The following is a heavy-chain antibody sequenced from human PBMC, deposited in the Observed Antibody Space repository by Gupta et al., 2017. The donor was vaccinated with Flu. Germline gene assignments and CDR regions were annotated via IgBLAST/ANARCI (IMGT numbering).Heavy chain of an antibody. J-gene: IGHJ6*02. V-gene: IGHV4-59*01. CDR1: GGSISSYY. CDR2: IYYSGST. CDR3: ARRNRIAARAYYYYYGMDV. Sequence: QVQLQESGPGLVKPSETLSLPCTVSGGSISSYYWSWIRQPPGKGLEWIGYIYYSGSTNYNPSLKSRVTISVDTSKNQFSLKLSSVTAAETAVYYCARRNRIAARAYYYYYGMDVWGQGTTVTVSS. D-gene: IGHD6-6*01.